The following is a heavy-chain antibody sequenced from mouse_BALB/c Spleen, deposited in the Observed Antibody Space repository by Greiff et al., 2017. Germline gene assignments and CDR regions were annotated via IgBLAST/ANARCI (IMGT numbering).Heavy chain of an antibody. CDR3: GRSYDGYYPYYYAMDY. V-gene: IGHV1-37*01. D-gene: IGHD2-3*01. CDR2: INPYNGDT. Sequence: VQLKESGPELVKPGASVKISCKASGYSFTGYFMNWVKQSHGKSLEWIGRINPYNGDTFYNQKFKGKATLTVDKSSSTAHMELLSLTSEDSAVYYCGRSYDGYYPYYYAMDYWGQGTSVTVSS. CDR1: GYSFTGYF. J-gene: IGHJ4*01.